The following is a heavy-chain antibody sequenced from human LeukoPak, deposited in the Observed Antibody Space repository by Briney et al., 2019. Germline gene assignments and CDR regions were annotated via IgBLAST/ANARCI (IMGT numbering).Heavy chain of an antibody. V-gene: IGHV3-7*01. J-gene: IGHJ5*02. CDR2: IKQDGSEK. D-gene: IGHD2-15*01. Sequence: GGSLRLSCAASGFTFSSYWMSWVRQAPGKGLEWVANIKQDGSEKYYVDSVKGRFTISRDNAKNPLYLQMNSLRAEDTAVYYCARDLVVVVAATSFNWFDPWGQGTLVTVSS. CDR3: ARDLVVVVAATSFNWFDP. CDR1: GFTFSSYW.